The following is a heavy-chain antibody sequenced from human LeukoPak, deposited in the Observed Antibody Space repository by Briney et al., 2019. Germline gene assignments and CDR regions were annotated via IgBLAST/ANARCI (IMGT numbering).Heavy chain of an antibody. Sequence: SETLSLTCGVSGGSFSGHYWTWLRQTPGKGLEWMGEINHGGVTNYNPSLKSRVSISIDTSTNEISLNMSSVTAADTGIYYCARVRNWQTFYHYYMDVWGKGATVTVS. CDR2: INHGGVT. CDR3: ARVRNWQTFYHYYMDV. D-gene: IGHD1-14*01. CDR1: GGSFSGHY. J-gene: IGHJ6*03. V-gene: IGHV4-34*01.